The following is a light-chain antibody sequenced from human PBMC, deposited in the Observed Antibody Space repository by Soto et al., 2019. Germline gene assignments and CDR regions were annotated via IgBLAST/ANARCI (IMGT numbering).Light chain of an antibody. Sequence: EIVLTQSPGTLSLSPGERVTLSCRASQSVSSNFLIWYQQKPGQTPRLLIYGASSRATGIPDRFSGSGSGTDFTLTISRLEPEDSALYFCQQFDSLRWTFGQGTKVEIK. CDR1: QSVSSNF. CDR2: GAS. J-gene: IGKJ1*01. CDR3: QQFDSLRWT. V-gene: IGKV3-20*01.